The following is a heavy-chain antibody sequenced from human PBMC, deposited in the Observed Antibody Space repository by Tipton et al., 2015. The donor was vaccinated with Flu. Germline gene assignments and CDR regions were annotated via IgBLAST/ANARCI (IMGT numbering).Heavy chain of an antibody. CDR3: ARAKSPGYYYDSSEGAYFDY. Sequence: TLSLTCAVSGGSISSSNWWSWVRQPPGKGLEWIGEIHHSGSTNYNPSLKSRVTISVDKSKNQFSLKLSSVTAADTAVYYCARAKSPGYYYDSSEGAYFDYWGQGTLVTVSS. CDR2: IHHSGST. J-gene: IGHJ4*02. V-gene: IGHV4-4*02. CDR1: GGSISSSNW. D-gene: IGHD3-22*01.